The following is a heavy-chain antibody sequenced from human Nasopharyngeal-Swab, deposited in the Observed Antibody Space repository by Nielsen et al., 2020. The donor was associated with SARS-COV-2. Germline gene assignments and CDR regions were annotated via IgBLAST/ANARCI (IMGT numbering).Heavy chain of an antibody. CDR1: GFTFSSYG. CDR2: IWYDGSNK. Sequence: GESLKISCAASGFTFSSYGMHWVRQAPGKGLEWVAVIWYDGSNKYYADSVKGRFTISRDNSKNTLYLQMNSLRAEDTAVYYCARAGGYCTNGVCNPSYYYYYMDVWGKGTTVTVSS. CDR3: ARAGGYCTNGVCNPSYYYYYMDV. D-gene: IGHD2-8*01. V-gene: IGHV3-33*08. J-gene: IGHJ6*03.